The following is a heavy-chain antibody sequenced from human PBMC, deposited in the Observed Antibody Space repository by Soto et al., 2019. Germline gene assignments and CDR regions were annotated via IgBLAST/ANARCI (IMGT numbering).Heavy chain of an antibody. V-gene: IGHV3-23*01. J-gene: IGHJ6*02. Sequence: GGSLRLSCAASGFTFSSYAMSWVRQAPGKGLEWVSAISGSGGSTYYADSVKGRFTISRDNSKNTLYLQMNSLRAEDTAVYYCAREGDYYDSSGPRAYGMDVWGQGTTVTVSS. CDR2: ISGSGGST. CDR3: AREGDYYDSSGPRAYGMDV. CDR1: GFTFSSYA. D-gene: IGHD3-22*01.